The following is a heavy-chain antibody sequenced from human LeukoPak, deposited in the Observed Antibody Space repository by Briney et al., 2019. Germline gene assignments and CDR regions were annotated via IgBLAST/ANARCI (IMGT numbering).Heavy chain of an antibody. J-gene: IGHJ5*02. CDR2: ISGSGGST. CDR1: GFTFSSYA. D-gene: IGHD2/OR15-2a*01. V-gene: IGHV3-23*01. Sequence: GGSLRLSCAASGFTFSSYAMSWVRQAPGKGLEWVSLISGSGGSTTYADSVKGRFTISRDNAKNTLYLQMNTLRGEDTAVYYCARESAIDSWGQGTLVTVSS. CDR3: ARESAIDS.